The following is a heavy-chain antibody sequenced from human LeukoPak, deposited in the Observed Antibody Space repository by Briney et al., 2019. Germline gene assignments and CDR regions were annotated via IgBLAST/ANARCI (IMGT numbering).Heavy chain of an antibody. J-gene: IGHJ4*02. CDR3: ARGIQWTYYFDY. Sequence: GGSLRLSCAASGFTVSSNYMSWVRQAPGKGLEWVSVIYSGGSTYYADSVKGRFTISRDNSKNTLYLQMNSLRAEDTAVYYCARGIQWTYYFDYWGQGTLVTVSS. CDR2: IYSGGST. D-gene: IGHD2-8*01. CDR1: GFTVSSNY. V-gene: IGHV3-66*01.